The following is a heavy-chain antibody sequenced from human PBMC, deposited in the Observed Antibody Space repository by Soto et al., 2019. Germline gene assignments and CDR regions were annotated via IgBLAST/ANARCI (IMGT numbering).Heavy chain of an antibody. J-gene: IGHJ4*02. CDR1: GGTFSSYT. CDR2: IIPILGIA. Sequence: QVQLVQSGAEVKKPGSSVKVSCKASGGTFSSYTISWVRQAPGQGLEWMGRIIPILGIANYAQKFQGRVTITAYKSTSTAYMELSSLRSEDTAVYYCARLYSGYDPFDYWGQGTLVTVSS. CDR3: ARLYSGYDPFDY. V-gene: IGHV1-69*02. D-gene: IGHD5-12*01.